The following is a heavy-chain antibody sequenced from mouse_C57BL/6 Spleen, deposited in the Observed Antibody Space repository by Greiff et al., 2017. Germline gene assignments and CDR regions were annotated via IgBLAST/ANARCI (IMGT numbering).Heavy chain of an antibody. CDR3: TRGYGSSLFAY. V-gene: IGHV1-15*01. Sequence: QVQLQQSGAELVRPGASVTLSCKASGYTFTDYEMHWVKQTPVHGLEWIGAIDPETGGTAYNQKFKGKAILTADKSSSTAYMELRSLTSEDSAVYYCTRGYGSSLFAYWGQGTLVTVSA. D-gene: IGHD1-1*01. J-gene: IGHJ3*01. CDR2: IDPETGGT. CDR1: GYTFTDYE.